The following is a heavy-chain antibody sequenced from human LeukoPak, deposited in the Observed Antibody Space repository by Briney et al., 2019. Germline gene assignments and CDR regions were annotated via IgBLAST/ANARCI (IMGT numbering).Heavy chain of an antibody. CDR2: IIPIFGTA. Sequence: SVKVSCKASGGTFSSYAISWVRQAPGQGLEWMGGIIPIFGTANYAQKFQGRVTITADKSTSTAYMELSSLRSEDTAVYYCARHGYAIAAAGTDYWGQGTLVTVSS. J-gene: IGHJ4*02. CDR3: ARHGYAIAAAGTDY. D-gene: IGHD6-13*01. V-gene: IGHV1-69*06. CDR1: GGTFSSYA.